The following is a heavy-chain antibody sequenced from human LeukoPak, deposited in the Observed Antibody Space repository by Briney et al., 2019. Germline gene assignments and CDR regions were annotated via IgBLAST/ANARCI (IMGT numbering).Heavy chain of an antibody. CDR3: ARGRLSLSY. Sequence: GGSLRLSCAASGFTFSSFWMNLVRLAPGKGLEWVANINQDGGERYYVDSVRGRFTISRDTAKNSLYLEMNSLRAEDTAVYYCARGRLSLSYWGQGTLVTVSS. CDR2: INQDGGER. V-gene: IGHV3-7*01. J-gene: IGHJ4*02. D-gene: IGHD3-16*01. CDR1: GFTFSSFW.